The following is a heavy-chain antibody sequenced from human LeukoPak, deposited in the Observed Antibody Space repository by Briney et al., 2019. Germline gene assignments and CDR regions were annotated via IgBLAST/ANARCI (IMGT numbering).Heavy chain of an antibody. J-gene: IGHJ4*02. Sequence: ASVKVSCKASGYTFTGYYMHWVRQAPGQGLEWMGWINPNSGGTNHAQKFQGRVTMTRDTSISTAYMELSRLRSDDTAVYHCARVSVAGGGSDYWGQGTLVTVSS. CDR2: INPNSGGT. V-gene: IGHV1-2*02. D-gene: IGHD6-19*01. CDR1: GYTFTGYY. CDR3: ARVSVAGGGSDY.